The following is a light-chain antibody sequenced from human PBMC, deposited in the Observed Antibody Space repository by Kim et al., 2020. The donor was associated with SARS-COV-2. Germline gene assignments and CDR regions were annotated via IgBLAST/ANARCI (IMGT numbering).Light chain of an antibody. V-gene: IGKV6D-21*02. CDR3: QQCDSLPCT. J-gene: IGKJ1*01. Sequence: IVLTQAPELQSVTPKEKVSITCRASQSIGSNLHWYQQKPNQSPKLLIKFASQSISGVPSRFSGSGSGTDFTLTISSLEAEDAAAYYCQQCDSLPCTFGQGTKVDIK. CDR1: QSIGSN. CDR2: FAS.